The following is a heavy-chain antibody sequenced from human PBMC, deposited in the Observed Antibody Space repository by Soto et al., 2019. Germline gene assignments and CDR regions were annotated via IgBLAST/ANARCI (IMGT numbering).Heavy chain of an antibody. D-gene: IGHD3-22*01. CDR1: GFNLSTYS. J-gene: IGHJ6*02. Sequence: GESLKISCAASGFNLSTYSMNWVRQDPGKGLEWVSSISDSSSYIYYADSVKGRFTISRDNAKNSLYLQMNSLRAEDTAVYYCARYDSSGYYWPYYYYGMDVWGQGTTVTVSS. CDR2: ISDSSSYI. CDR3: ARYDSSGYYWPYYYYGMDV. V-gene: IGHV3-21*01.